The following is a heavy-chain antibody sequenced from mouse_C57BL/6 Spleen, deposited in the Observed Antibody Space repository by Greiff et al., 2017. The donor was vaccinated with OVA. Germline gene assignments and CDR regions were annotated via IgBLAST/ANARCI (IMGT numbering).Heavy chain of an antibody. CDR3: TRDWNYDYDHYYAMDY. CDR1: GFTFSSYA. D-gene: IGHD2-4*01. CDR2: ISRGGDYI. Sequence: EVMLVESGEGLVKPGGSLKLSCAASGFTFSSYAMSWVRQTPEKRLEWVAYISRGGDYIYYADTVKGRFTISRDNARNTLYLQMSSLKSEDTAMYYCTRDWNYDYDHYYAMDYWGQGTSVTVSS. J-gene: IGHJ4*01. V-gene: IGHV5-9-1*02.